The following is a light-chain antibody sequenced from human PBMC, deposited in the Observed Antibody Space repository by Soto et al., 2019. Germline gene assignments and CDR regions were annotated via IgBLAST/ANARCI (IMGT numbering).Light chain of an antibody. CDR3: SSYISSSILYV. Sequence: QSVLTQPASVSGSPGQSITISCTGSSSDVGGYESVSWFQQHPGKVPRLLIYDVSYRPSGVSNRFSGSKSGSTASLTISGLQAEDEADYYCSSYISSSILYVFGTGTKVTVL. V-gene: IGLV2-14*01. J-gene: IGLJ1*01. CDR1: SSDVGGYES. CDR2: DVS.